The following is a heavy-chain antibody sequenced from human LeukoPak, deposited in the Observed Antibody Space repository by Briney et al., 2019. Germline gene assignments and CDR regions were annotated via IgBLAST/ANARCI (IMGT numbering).Heavy chain of an antibody. Sequence: GGSLRLSCAASGFTFSSYGMHWVRQAPGKGLEWVAVIGYDGSNKDYADSVKGRFTISRDNSKNTLYLQMNSLRDAATAVYYCARDSPWGSGGFDSWGQGTLVTVSS. CDR1: GFTFSSYG. CDR2: IGYDGSNK. D-gene: IGHD4-23*01. J-gene: IGHJ4*02. CDR3: ARDSPWGSGGFDS. V-gene: IGHV3-33*08.